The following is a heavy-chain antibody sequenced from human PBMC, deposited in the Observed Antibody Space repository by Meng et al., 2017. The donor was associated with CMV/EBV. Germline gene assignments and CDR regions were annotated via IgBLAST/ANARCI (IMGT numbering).Heavy chain of an antibody. J-gene: IGHJ6*02. D-gene: IGHD3-3*01. CDR3: ARIALSYDFWSGHLNYYYYYGMDV. Sequence: SGPTLVKPPETLTLTCTVSGFSLSNARMGVSWIRQPPGKALEWLAHIFSNDEKSYSTSLKSRLTISKDTSKSQVVLTMTNMDPVDTATYYCARIALSYDFWSGHLNYYYYYGMDVWGQGTTVTVSS. CDR2: IFSNDEK. V-gene: IGHV2-26*01. CDR1: GFSLSNARMG.